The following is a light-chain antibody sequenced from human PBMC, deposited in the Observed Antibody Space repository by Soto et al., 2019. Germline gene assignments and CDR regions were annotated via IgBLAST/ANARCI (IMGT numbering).Light chain of an antibody. J-gene: IGLJ3*02. CDR3: GVWDSSLTGKV. CDR2: EST. Sequence: QPVLTQPPSVSAAPGQTVTISCSGSSSNIGEDYVAWYQQVPGTAPKLLIFESTKRPPGIPDRFSGSRSGTSATLVITGLQTGDEADYYCGVWDSSLTGKVFGGGTKLTVL. V-gene: IGLV1-51*01. CDR1: SSNIGEDY.